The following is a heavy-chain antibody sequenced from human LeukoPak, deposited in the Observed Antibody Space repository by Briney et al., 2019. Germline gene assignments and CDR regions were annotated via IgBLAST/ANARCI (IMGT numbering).Heavy chain of an antibody. CDR2: IYYSGST. J-gene: IGHJ3*02. CDR1: GGSISSHY. CDR3: ARGRIVGATRDAFDI. Sequence: PSETLSLTCTVSGGSISSHYWSWIRQPPGKELEWIGYIYYSGSTNYNPSLKSRVTISVDTSKNQFSLKLSSVTAADTAVYYCARGRIVGATRDAFDIWGQGTMVTVSS. D-gene: IGHD1-26*01. V-gene: IGHV4-59*11.